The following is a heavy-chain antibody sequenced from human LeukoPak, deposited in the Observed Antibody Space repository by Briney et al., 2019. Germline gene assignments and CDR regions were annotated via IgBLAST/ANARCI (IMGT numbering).Heavy chain of an antibody. CDR3: ARDRAAANFDY. Sequence: GGSLRLSCAASGFTFNTYTMSWVRQAPGKGLEWVSSISSSSSYIYYADSVKGRFTISRDNAKNSLYLQMNSLRAEDTAVYYCARDRAAANFDYWGQGTLVTVSS. V-gene: IGHV3-21*01. CDR1: GFTFNTYT. J-gene: IGHJ4*02. D-gene: IGHD6-13*01. CDR2: ISSSSSYI.